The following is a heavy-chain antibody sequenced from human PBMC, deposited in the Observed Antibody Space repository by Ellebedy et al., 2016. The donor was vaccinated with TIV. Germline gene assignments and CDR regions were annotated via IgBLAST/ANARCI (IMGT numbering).Heavy chain of an antibody. D-gene: IGHD3-16*01. CDR3: VTWDQDYGR. V-gene: IGHV3-7*03. CDR2: INPDGSAE. CDR1: GFIISDDW. J-gene: IGHJ4*02. Sequence: PGGSLRLSCEVSGFIISDDWMGWVRQAPGKGLEWVAHINPDGSAEYYVDSVKGRFSISRDNAKRSLFLQMNSLRVDDTAVYYCVTWDQDYGRWGQGSLVTISS.